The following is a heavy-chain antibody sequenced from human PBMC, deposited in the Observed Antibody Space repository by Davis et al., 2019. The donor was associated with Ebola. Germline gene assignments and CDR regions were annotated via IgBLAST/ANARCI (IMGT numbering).Heavy chain of an antibody. D-gene: IGHD6-19*01. J-gene: IGHJ3*02. V-gene: IGHV3-7*01. CDR1: GFTFGDYF. Sequence: GESLKISCAASGFTFGDYFMSWVRQAPGRGLEWVAHINEDGYETYYVDSVRGRITISRDNAKNSLYLEMNGLRDEDSAVYYCAREHHVGLAGRHAFDIWGQGTMVTVTS. CDR2: INEDGYET. CDR3: AREHHVGLAGRHAFDI.